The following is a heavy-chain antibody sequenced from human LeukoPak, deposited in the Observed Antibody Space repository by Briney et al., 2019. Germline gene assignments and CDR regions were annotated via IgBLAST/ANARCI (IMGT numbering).Heavy chain of an antibody. J-gene: IGHJ4*02. CDR3: ARETSLAGFASGLGFNY. CDR1: GGSLNSYY. Sequence: SETLSLTCTVSGGSLNSYYWSWIRQPPGKGLEWIGYVYGSGYTNYNPSLKSRVTMSIDTSKNHFSLKLTSVTAADTATYYCARETSLAGFASGLGFNYWGQGILVTVSS. CDR2: VYGSGYT. V-gene: IGHV4-59*01. D-gene: IGHD6-19*01.